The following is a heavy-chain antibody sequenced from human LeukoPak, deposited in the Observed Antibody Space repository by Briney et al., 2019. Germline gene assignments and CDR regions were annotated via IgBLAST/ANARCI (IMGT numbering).Heavy chain of an antibody. J-gene: IGHJ6*02. CDR3: ARDTVTTFRFRDYYYYGMDV. CDR2: IYSGGST. CDR1: GFTVSANY. V-gene: IGHV3-53*01. D-gene: IGHD4-17*01. Sequence: GGSLRLSCAASGFTVSANYMNWVRQAPGKGLEWVSVIYSGGSTYYADSVEGRFTISSDNSKNTLYLQMNSLRAEDTAAYYCARDTVTTFRFRDYYYYGMDVWGQGTTVTVSS.